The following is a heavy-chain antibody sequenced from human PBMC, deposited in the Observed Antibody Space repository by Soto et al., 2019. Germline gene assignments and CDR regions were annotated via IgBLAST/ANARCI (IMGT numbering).Heavy chain of an antibody. D-gene: IGHD5-12*01. V-gene: IGHV3-66*01. Sequence: GSRRLSCAASGFTVSSNYMSWVRQAPGKGLEWVSVIYSGGGTYYADSVKGRFTISRDNSKNTLYLQMNSLRAEDTAVYYCAIVVNIVATDHNWFVSWGQGPLVTVSS. CDR2: IYSGGGT. CDR3: AIVVNIVATDHNWFVS. J-gene: IGHJ5*01. CDR1: GFTVSSNY.